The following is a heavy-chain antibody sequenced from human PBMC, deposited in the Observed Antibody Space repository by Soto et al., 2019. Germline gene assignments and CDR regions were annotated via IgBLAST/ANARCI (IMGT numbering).Heavy chain of an antibody. CDR1: GGSISSSSYY. CDR3: ASHRTRTPMVRGAYFDY. Sequence: SETLSLTCTVSGGSISSSSYYWGWIRQPPGKGLEWIGSIYYSGSTYYNPSLKSRVTISVDTSKNRFSLKLSSVTAADTAVYYCASHRTRTPMVRGAYFDYWGQGTPVTVSS. CDR2: IYYSGST. J-gene: IGHJ4*02. D-gene: IGHD3-10*01. V-gene: IGHV4-39*01.